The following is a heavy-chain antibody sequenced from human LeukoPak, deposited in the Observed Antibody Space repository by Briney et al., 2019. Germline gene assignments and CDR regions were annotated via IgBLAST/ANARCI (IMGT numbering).Heavy chain of an antibody. J-gene: IGHJ5*02. CDR2: VHYDGRT. CDR3: VVTAAGLDL. V-gene: IGHV4-39*01. D-gene: IGHD6-25*01. CDR1: GGPISGSRT. Sequence: SETLSLTCTVSGGPISGSRTWGWVRQPPGKGLEWIGNVHYDGRTASNPSLRSRVTMSLDTSTNQFSLKMNSVTATDTALYARVVTAAGLDLWGQRILVTISS.